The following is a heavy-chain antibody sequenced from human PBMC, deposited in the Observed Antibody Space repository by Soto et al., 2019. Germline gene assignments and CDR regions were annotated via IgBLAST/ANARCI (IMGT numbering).Heavy chain of an antibody. CDR3: AKLRVVTPWGRDYYYYYGMDV. Sequence: GGSLRLSCAASGFTFSSYAMSWVRQAPGKGLEWVSAISGSGGSTYYADSVKGRFTISRDNSKNTLYLQMNSLRAEDTAVYYCAKLRVVTPWGRDYYYYYGMDVWGQGTTVTVSS. CDR1: GFTFSSYA. CDR2: ISGSGGST. J-gene: IGHJ6*02. V-gene: IGHV3-23*01. D-gene: IGHD2-21*02.